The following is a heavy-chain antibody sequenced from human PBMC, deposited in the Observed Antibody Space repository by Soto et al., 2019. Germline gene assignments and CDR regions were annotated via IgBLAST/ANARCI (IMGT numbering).Heavy chain of an antibody. CDR3: ARLLLWFGGYFDY. CDR1: GGSISSSSYY. V-gene: IGHV4-39*01. D-gene: IGHD3-10*01. Sequence: QLQLQESGPGLVKPSETLSLTCTVSGGSISSSSYYWGWIRQPPGKGLEWIGSIYYSGSTYYNPSLKSRVTISVDTSKNQFSLKLSSVTAADTAVYYCARLLLWFGGYFDYWGQGTLVTVSS. CDR2: IYYSGST. J-gene: IGHJ4*02.